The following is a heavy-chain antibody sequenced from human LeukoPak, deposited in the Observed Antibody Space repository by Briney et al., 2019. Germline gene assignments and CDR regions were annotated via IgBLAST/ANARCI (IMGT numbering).Heavy chain of an antibody. CDR1: GYTFTSYG. CDR2: ISAYNGNT. V-gene: IGHV1-18*01. D-gene: IGHD3-22*01. J-gene: IGHJ3*02. CDR3: ARDPYYYDSSGYAFDI. Sequence: ASVKVSCKASGYTFTSYGISWVRQAPGQGLEWMGWISAYNGNTHYAQKLQGRVTMTTDTSTSTAYMELRSLRSDDTAVYYCARDPYYYDSSGYAFDIWGQGTMVTVSS.